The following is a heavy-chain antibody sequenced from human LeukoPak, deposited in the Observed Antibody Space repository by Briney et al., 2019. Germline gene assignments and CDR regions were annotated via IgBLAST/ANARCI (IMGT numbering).Heavy chain of an antibody. Sequence: GGSLRLSCAASGFTFSSYGMHWVRQAPGKGLEWVAVIWYGGSNKYYADSVKGRFTISRDNSKNTLYLQMNSLRAEDTAVYYCARDLVNTGMVGFDYWGQGTLVTVSS. CDR1: GFTFSSYG. CDR3: ARDLVNTGMVGFDY. J-gene: IGHJ4*02. D-gene: IGHD5-18*01. V-gene: IGHV3-33*01. CDR2: IWYGGSNK.